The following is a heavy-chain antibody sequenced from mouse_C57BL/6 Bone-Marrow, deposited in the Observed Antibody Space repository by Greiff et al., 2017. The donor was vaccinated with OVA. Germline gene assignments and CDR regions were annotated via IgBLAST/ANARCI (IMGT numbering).Heavy chain of an antibody. CDR2: IDPENGDT. CDR3: DSYYY. V-gene: IGHV14-4*01. CDR1: GINFNDYW. Sequence: EVKLQQSGAELVRPGASVKMSCTASGINFNDYWMHWVKQRPGQGLEWIGWIDPENGDTEYSSKFKGKATITVDTSSNTAYLQLSSLTSEDTAVYCCDSYYYWGQGTTLTVSS. J-gene: IGHJ2*01. D-gene: IGHD2-12*01.